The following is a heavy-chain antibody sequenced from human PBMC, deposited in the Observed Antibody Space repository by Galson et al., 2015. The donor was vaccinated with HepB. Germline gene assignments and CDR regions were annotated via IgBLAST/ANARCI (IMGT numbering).Heavy chain of an antibody. Sequence: SVKVSCKASGNTFRGFSIAWVRQAPGQGLEWMGGINPTFGTTNYEQKFTGRSAITVDESARTAYFELRSLTSEDTATYYCVSTWGSDWEHFDYWGQGTLVTVSS. J-gene: IGHJ4*02. CDR2: INPTFGTT. V-gene: IGHV1-69*13. D-gene: IGHD2-21*02. CDR3: VSTWGSDWEHFDY. CDR1: GNTFRGFS.